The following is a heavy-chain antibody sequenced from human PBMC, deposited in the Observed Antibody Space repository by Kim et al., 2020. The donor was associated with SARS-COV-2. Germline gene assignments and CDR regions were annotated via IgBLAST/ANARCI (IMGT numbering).Heavy chain of an antibody. CDR2: IIPIFGTA. V-gene: IGHV1-69*13. J-gene: IGHJ4*02. Sequence: SVKVSCKASGGTFSSYAISWVRQAPGQGLEWMGGIIPIFGTANYTQKFQGRVTITADESTSTAYMELSSLRSEDTAVYYCARIRSGYDFGGDFDYWGQGTLVTVSS. CDR3: ARIRSGYDFGGDFDY. D-gene: IGHD5-12*01. CDR1: GGTFSSYA.